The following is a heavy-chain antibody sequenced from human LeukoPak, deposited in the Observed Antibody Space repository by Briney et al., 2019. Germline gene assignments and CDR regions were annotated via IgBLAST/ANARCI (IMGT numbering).Heavy chain of an antibody. J-gene: IGHJ4*02. CDR3: ARGRGVDSDIVVVVAAYHY. V-gene: IGHV1-69*01. CDR1: GGTFSSYA. Sequence: ASVKVSCKASGGTFSSYAISWVRQAPGQGLEWMGGIIPIFGTANYAQKFQGRVTITADESTSTAYMELSSLRSEDTAVYYCARGRGVDSDIVVVVAAYHYWGQGSLVTVSS. D-gene: IGHD2-15*01. CDR2: IIPIFGTA.